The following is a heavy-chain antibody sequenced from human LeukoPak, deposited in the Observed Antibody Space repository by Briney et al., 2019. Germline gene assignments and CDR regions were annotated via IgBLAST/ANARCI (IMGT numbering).Heavy chain of an antibody. D-gene: IGHD3-22*01. CDR2: IYYSGST. V-gene: IGHV4-30-4*01. J-gene: IGHJ5*02. CDR1: GCSLSSGDYY. CDR3: AREDYDSSGLKFDP. Sequence: SQTPSLTCTVSGCSLSSGDYYWRWIRQPPGKGLEWIGYIYYSGSTYYNPSLQSRVTISVDTSKNQFSLKLSSVTAADTAVYYCAREDYDSSGLKFDPWGQGTLVTVSS.